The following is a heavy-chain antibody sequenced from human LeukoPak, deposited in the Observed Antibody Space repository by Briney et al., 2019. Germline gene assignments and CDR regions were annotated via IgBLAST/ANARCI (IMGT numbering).Heavy chain of an antibody. CDR1: VYTFTSYD. V-gene: IGHV1-8*01. CDR3: ARRSRSYGSGNIGGY. Sequence: ASVKVSCKASVYTFTSYDINCVRQAPGQGLEWMGWMNPNSGNTGYAQKFQGRVTMTRNTSISTAYMELSSLRSEDTAVYYCARRSRSYGSGNIGGYWGQGTLVTVSS. CDR2: MNPNSGNT. D-gene: IGHD3-10*01. J-gene: IGHJ4*02.